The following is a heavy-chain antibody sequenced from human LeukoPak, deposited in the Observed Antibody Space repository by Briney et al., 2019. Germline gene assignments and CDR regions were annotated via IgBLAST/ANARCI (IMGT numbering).Heavy chain of an antibody. CDR1: GFTFSSYW. D-gene: IGHD5-12*01. CDR3: ATSGYSGYGIDY. Sequence: PGGSLRLSCAVSGFTFSSYWMTWVRQAPGKGLEWVANIKQDGSDTYSVDSVKGRFTISSDNAKNSLYLEMNSLRVEDTAVYYCATSGYSGYGIDYWGQGTLVAVSS. CDR2: IKQDGSDT. J-gene: IGHJ4*02. V-gene: IGHV3-7*03.